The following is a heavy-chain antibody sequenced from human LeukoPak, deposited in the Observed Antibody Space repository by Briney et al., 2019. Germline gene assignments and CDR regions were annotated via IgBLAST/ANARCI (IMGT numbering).Heavy chain of an antibody. J-gene: IGHJ3*02. CDR1: GFTFDDYG. V-gene: IGHV3-20*01. D-gene: IGHD6-6*01. Sequence: GGSLRLSCAASGFTFDDYGMSWVRHAPGKGLEWVYGINWNGGRTGYADSVKGRFTISRDNAKNSLYLQMNSLRAEDTALYHCARAVSSSGLGAFDIWGQGTMVTVSS. CDR2: INWNGGRT. CDR3: ARAVSSSGLGAFDI.